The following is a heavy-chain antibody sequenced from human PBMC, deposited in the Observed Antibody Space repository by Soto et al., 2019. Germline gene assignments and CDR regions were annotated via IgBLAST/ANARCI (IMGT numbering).Heavy chain of an antibody. CDR3: ARVVGGYYYGMDV. D-gene: IGHD2-2*01. V-gene: IGHV4-4*02. CDR2: IYHSGST. Sequence: QVQLQESGPGLVKPSGTLSLTCAVSGGSISSSNWWSWVRQPPGKGLEWIGEIYHSGSTNYNPSLQSRVTIPVDKSKNQFALKLSSVTAADTAVYYGARVVGGYYYGMDVWGQGTTVTVSS. J-gene: IGHJ6*02. CDR1: GGSISSSNW.